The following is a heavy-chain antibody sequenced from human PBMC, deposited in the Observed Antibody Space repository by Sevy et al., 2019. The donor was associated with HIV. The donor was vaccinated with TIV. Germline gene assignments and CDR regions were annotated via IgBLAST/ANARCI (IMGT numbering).Heavy chain of an antibody. CDR2: IRGNGGST. Sequence: GGSLRLSCVASGFTFSNYAMSWVRQAPGKGLEWISAIRGNGGSTYYADSVKGRFTVSRDNPKNAVYLQMNSLRAEDTALYYCAKDYEFGSGSLMGLFDYWGQGTLVTVSS. CDR1: GFTFSNYA. J-gene: IGHJ4*02. V-gene: IGHV3-23*01. CDR3: AKDYEFGSGSLMGLFDY. D-gene: IGHD3-10*01.